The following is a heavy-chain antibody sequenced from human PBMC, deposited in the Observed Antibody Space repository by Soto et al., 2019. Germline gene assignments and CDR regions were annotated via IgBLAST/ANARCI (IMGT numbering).Heavy chain of an antibody. J-gene: IGHJ4*02. CDR3: ADSILRVWVLPHFDY. CDR1: VYTFTDLS. D-gene: IGHD3-10*01. V-gene: IGHV1-24*01. CDR2: FDPEKGKR. Sequence: QVPLVQSGAEVKKPGASVKVSCKVSVYTFTDLSMHWVRQAPGEGLEWMGGFDPEKGKRIYAQNFQGRVNMTEDTSTGKAYMELSSLRSDDTAVYYCADSILRVWVLPHFDYWGQCTLVSVSS.